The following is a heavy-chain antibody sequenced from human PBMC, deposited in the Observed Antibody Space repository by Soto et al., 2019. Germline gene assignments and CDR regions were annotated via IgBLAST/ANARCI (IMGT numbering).Heavy chain of an antibody. V-gene: IGHV1-2*02. CDR1: GYTFIDYY. Sequence: QVQLVQSGAEVKKPGASVKVSCEASGYTFIDYYMHWVRQAPGQGFEWMGRISPKSGGTNYAQKFQGSVTMTWDTSLSTAYMELSSLSSEDTAVYYCAIPPGYISDWYYFDLWGQGTLVTVSS. CDR3: AIPPGYISDWYYFDL. J-gene: IGHJ4*02. CDR2: ISPKSGGT. D-gene: IGHD6-19*01.